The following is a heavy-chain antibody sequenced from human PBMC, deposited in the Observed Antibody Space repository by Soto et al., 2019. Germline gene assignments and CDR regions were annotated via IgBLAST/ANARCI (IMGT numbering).Heavy chain of an antibody. CDR3: ARLFGYRTGGYTAWTY. CDR2: IYYSVST. D-gene: IGHD6-13*01. V-gene: IGHV4-59*08. Sequence: SETLSLTWTVSGGSISSYYLSWILQPPVKLLEFIGYIYYSVSTNYNPSLKSRVTISVDTSKNQFSLKLSSVTAADTAVYYCARLFGYRTGGYTAWTYGAQGPRAPVSS. J-gene: IGHJ4*02. CDR1: GGSISSYY.